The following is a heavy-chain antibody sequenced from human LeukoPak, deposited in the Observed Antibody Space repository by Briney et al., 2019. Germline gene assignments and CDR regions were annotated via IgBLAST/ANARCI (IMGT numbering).Heavy chain of an antibody. D-gene: IGHD6-13*01. Sequence: GGSLRLSCAASGFPFSTYGMDWVRQAPGRGLEWVAIISYDGSKKYYADSVKGRFTISRDNSKNTLYLQMNSLRAEDTAVYYCARGGHHSYSSNWDHDYWGQGTLVTVSS. CDR3: ARGGHHSYSSNWDHDY. CDR2: ISYDGSKK. V-gene: IGHV3-30*03. CDR1: GFPFSTYG. J-gene: IGHJ4*02.